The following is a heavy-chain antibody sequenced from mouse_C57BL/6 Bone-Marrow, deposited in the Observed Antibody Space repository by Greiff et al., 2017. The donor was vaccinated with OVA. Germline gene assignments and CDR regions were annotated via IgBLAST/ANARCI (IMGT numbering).Heavy chain of an antibody. CDR3: ARDGYGTYYAMGY. J-gene: IGHJ4*01. CDR2: ILPNSGST. D-gene: IGHD2-2*01. V-gene: IGHV1-64*01. Sequence: VQLQQPGAELVKPGASVKLSCKASGYTFTSYWMQWVKQRPGQGLEWIGMILPNSGSTNYNEKFKSKATLTVDTSSNTAYMQLSSLTTEDSAGYYCARDGYGTYYAMGYWGQGTSVTGSS. CDR1: GYTFTSYW.